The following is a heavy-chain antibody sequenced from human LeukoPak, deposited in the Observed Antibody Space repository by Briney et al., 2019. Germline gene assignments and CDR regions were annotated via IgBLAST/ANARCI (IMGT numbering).Heavy chain of an antibody. Sequence: SETLSLTCTVPGGSISSYYWSWIRQPPGKGLAWIGYIYYSGSTNYNPSLKSRVTISVDTSKNQFSLKLSSVTAADTAVYYCARALLPEYSFDYWGQGTLVTVSS. J-gene: IGHJ4*02. CDR2: IYYSGST. V-gene: IGHV4-59*01. CDR3: ARALLPEYSFDY. CDR1: GGSISSYY.